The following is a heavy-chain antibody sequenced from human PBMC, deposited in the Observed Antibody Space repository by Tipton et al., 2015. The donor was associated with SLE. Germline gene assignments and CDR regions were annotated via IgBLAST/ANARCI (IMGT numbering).Heavy chain of an antibody. J-gene: IGHJ4*02. CDR3: AREGYSSGCFDY. CDR2: ISPSSSTM. CDR1: GFTFSRSN. V-gene: IGHV3-48*04. Sequence: SLRLSCTGSGFTFSRSNMNWVRQAPGKGLEWLSYISPSSSTMLYADSVKGRFTISRDNAKNSLYLQMNSLRAEDTAVYYCAREGYSSGCFDYWGQGTLVTVSS. D-gene: IGHD6-19*01.